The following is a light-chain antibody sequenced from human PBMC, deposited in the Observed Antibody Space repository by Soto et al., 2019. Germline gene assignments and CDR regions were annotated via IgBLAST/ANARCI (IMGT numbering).Light chain of an antibody. CDR1: SSDVGGYNY. J-gene: IGLJ1*01. CDR2: EVT. V-gene: IGLV2-14*01. CDR3: GSYRRSSTLYV. Sequence: QSALPQPASVCGYPGQSITITCTGTSSDVGGYNYVSXXQPHXGKAPRLVIFEVTNRPSGVSNRFSGSKXXNMASLTISGLQAEDEADYYCGSYRRSSTLYVFGTGTKVTVL.